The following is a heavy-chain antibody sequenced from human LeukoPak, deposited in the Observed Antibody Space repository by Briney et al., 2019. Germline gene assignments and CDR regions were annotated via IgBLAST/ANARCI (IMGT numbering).Heavy chain of an antibody. Sequence: GGSLRLSCAASGFHFSTYNMNWVRQAPGKGLEWVSSISSSTTYIYYADSVKGRFTISRDNSKNTLYLQMNSLRAEDTAVYYCARNNDYLTWGQGTLVTVSS. V-gene: IGHV3-21*04. D-gene: IGHD2/OR15-2a*01. J-gene: IGHJ4*02. CDR2: ISSSTTYI. CDR3: ARNNDYLT. CDR1: GFHFSTYN.